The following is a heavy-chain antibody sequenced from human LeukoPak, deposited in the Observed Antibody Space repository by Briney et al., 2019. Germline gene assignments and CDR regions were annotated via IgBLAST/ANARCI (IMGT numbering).Heavy chain of an antibody. V-gene: IGHV1-2*02. CDR3: ARGVYYDSSGYYSDY. Sequence: ASVKVSCKASGYTFIAYYMHWVRQAPGQGLEWMGWVNPNSGATNYAQKFHGRVTMTRDTSLSTVYGELTWLTSDDTAVYYCARGVYYDSSGYYSDYWGQGTLVTVSS. CDR2: VNPNSGAT. J-gene: IGHJ4*02. CDR1: GYTFIAYY. D-gene: IGHD3-22*01.